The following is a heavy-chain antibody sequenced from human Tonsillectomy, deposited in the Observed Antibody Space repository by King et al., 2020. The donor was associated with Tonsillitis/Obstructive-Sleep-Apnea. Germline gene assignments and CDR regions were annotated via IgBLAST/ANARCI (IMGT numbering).Heavy chain of an antibody. CDR3: ARDLSVGQFDS. CDR2: IWDDGNNK. CDR1: GFTFNNYG. D-gene: IGHD3-16*01. V-gene: IGHV3-33*01. Sequence: QLVQSGGGVVQPGRSLRLSCAASGFTFNNYGIHWVRQAPGKGLEWVAVIWDDGNNKYYTDSVKGRFTISRDNSKNTLYLQMNSLRAEDTAVYYCARDLSVGQFDSWGQGTLVPVPS. J-gene: IGHJ4*02.